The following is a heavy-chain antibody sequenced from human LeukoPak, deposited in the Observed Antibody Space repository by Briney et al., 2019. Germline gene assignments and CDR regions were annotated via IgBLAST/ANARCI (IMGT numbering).Heavy chain of an antibody. V-gene: IGHV4-59*06. J-gene: IGHJ4*02. D-gene: IGHD6-19*01. CDR1: GGSISSYY. CDR3: ARDVSGWRFDY. Sequence: PSETLSLTCTVSGGSISSYYWSWIRQHPGKGLEWIGYIYYSGSTDYNPSLKGRVMISPDTSKNQFSLRLSSVTAADTAVYYCARDVSGWRFDYWGQGTLVTVSS. CDR2: IYYSGST.